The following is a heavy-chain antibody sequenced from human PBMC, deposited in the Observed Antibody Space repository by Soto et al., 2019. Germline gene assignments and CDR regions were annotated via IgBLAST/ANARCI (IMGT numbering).Heavy chain of an antibody. D-gene: IGHD6-13*01. J-gene: IGHJ6*02. CDR3: ARQMEQQLSTGGMDV. CDR2: IYPSDSDT. V-gene: IGHV5-10-1*01. Sequence: GESLKISCKGSGYSFTSYWIGWVRQMPGKGLEWMGMIYPSDSDTNYSPSFQGHVTISADKSISTAYLQWSSLKASDTAMYYCARQMEQQLSTGGMDVWGQGTTVTVSS. CDR1: GYSFTSYW.